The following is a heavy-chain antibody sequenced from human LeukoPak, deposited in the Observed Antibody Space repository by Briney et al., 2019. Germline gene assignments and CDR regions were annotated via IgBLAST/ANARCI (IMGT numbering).Heavy chain of an antibody. Sequence: PGGSLRLSCAASGFTFSSYATSWVRQAPGKGLEWVSAISGSGSSTYYADSVKGRFTISRDNSKNTLYLQTNSLRAEDTAVYYCAHVAGWAAAGTYYFDYWGQGTLVTVSS. CDR1: GFTFSSYA. J-gene: IGHJ4*02. CDR3: AHVAGWAAAGTYYFDY. CDR2: ISGSGSST. D-gene: IGHD6-13*01. V-gene: IGHV3-23*01.